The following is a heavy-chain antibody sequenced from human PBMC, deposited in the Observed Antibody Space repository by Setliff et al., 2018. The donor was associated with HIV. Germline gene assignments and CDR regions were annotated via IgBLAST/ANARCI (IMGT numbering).Heavy chain of an antibody. D-gene: IGHD2-15*01. CDR1: GFNFMFFA. CDR2: ISGSNSRT. V-gene: IGHV3-23*01. J-gene: IGHJ6*03. CDR3: AKHECSGGCYYYMDA. Sequence: GGSLRLSCTAPGFNFMFFAMSWVRQAPGKGLEWVSGISGSNSRTDYVDSVKGRFTISRDKSKNTLYLQLNSLRAEDTAVYYCAKHECSGGCYYYMDAWGKGIMVTVSS.